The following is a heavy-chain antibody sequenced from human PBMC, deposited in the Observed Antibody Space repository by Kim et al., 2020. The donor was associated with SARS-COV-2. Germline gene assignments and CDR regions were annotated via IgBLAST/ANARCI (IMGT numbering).Heavy chain of an antibody. D-gene: IGHD3-10*01. CDR2: IYSGGST. CDR3: ARDMGDYYDSGSYYKRYYYGMDV. Sequence: GGSLRLSCAASGFTVSSNYMSWVRQAPGKGLEWVSVIYSGGSTYYADSVKGRFTISRDNSKNTLYLQMNSLRAEDTAVHYCARDMGDYYDSGSYYKRYYYGMDVWGQGTTVTVSS. V-gene: IGHV3-53*01. CDR1: GFTVSSNY. J-gene: IGHJ6*02.